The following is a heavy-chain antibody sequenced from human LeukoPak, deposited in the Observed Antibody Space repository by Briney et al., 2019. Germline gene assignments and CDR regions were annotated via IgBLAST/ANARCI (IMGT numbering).Heavy chain of an antibody. D-gene: IGHD3-10*01. J-gene: IGHJ5*02. CDR2: ISANNGNT. Sequence: ASVKVSCKASGYTFTCYGIGWVRQAPGQGLEWMGWISANNGNTNYAQKFQGRVTMTTDTSTSTVYMELRSLTSDDTAVYYCARVVVRGVNWFDPWGQGTLVTVSS. CDR1: GYTFTCYG. V-gene: IGHV1-18*04. CDR3: ARVVVRGVNWFDP.